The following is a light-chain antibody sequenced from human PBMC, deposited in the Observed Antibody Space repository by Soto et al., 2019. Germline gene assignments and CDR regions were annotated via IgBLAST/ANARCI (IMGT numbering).Light chain of an antibody. Sequence: DIQMTQSPSSLSASVVDRGTISCRASEGIMHYLAWYQQTPLTAPRLLIYAASSLQSGVSFRFTGSGSGTDFTLTISSLQPEDVATYYCPNYNLPPFTFGPGTKVDIK. J-gene: IGKJ3*01. CDR3: PNYNLPPFT. CDR1: EGIMHY. CDR2: AAS. V-gene: IGKV1-27*01.